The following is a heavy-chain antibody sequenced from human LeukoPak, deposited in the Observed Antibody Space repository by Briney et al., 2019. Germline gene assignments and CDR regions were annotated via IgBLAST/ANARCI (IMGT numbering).Heavy chain of an antibody. CDR3: ARGLKSGYTRYYYYGMDV. CDR2: INQSGST. CDR1: GGSFSGYY. J-gene: IGHJ6*02. D-gene: IGHD3-22*01. Sequence: PSETLSLTCAVYGGSFSGYYWSWIRQPPGKGLEWMGEINQSGSTNYNPSLKSRVTISVDTYKHQFSLKLSSVTAADTAVYYCARGLKSGYTRYYYYGMDVWGQGTTVTVSS. V-gene: IGHV4-34*01.